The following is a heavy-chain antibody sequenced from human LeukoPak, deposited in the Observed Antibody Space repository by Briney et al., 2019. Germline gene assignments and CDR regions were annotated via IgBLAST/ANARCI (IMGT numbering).Heavy chain of an antibody. CDR3: ARDLVGCGGDCNNFRE. V-gene: IGHV3-30*04. D-gene: IGHD2-21*01. CDR2: ISYNGSDT. J-gene: IGHJ4*02. Sequence: GGSLRLSCAASGFNFSHYCLHWVRQAPAKGLEWVAFISYNGSDTYYADSVKGRFTISRDNSRNTLYLQMDSLRLGDTAMYYCARDLVGCGGDCNNFREGGQGTLVTVSS. CDR1: GFNFSHYC.